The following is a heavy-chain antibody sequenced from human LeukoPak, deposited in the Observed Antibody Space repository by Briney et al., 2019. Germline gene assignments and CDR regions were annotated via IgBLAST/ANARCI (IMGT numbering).Heavy chain of an antibody. CDR1: GFAFSSYW. CDR3: TRVDYYCNGMDV. J-gene: IGHJ6*02. CDR2: INNDGGST. V-gene: IGHV3-74*01. Sequence: GGSLRLSCAASGFAFSSYWMHWVRHVPEKGLVWVSRINNDGGSTSYADPVKGRFTVSRDNAKNTLFLQMNSLRAEDTGVYYCTRVDYYCNGMDVWGQGTTVTVSS.